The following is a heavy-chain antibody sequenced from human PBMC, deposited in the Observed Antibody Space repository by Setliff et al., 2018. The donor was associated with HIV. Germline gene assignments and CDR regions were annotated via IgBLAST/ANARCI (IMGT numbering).Heavy chain of an antibody. CDR3: ARGSLRFGALFPDY. CDR2: INGDGSSP. D-gene: IGHD3-10*01. J-gene: IGHJ4*02. V-gene: IGHV3-74*01. CDR1: GFTFSSYW. Sequence: GGSLRLSCAASGFTFSSYWMHWVRQAPGKGLLWVSRINGDGSSPGYADSVKGRFTVSRDNLRNILYLQMNSLRGDDTAIYYCARGSLRFGALFPDYWGRGTLVTVSS.